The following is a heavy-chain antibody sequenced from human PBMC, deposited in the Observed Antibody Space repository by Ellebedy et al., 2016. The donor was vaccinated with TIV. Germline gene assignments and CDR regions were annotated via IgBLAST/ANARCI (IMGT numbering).Heavy chain of an antibody. J-gene: IGHJ3*02. CDR1: GFTFSSYT. Sequence: GESLKISCTASGFTFSSYTMNWVRQAPGKGLEWVSSISAISSFIYYADSVKGRFTISRDNAKNSLYLQMNSLTAEDTAVYYCATGAYDIWGQGTMVMVSS. V-gene: IGHV3-21*01. CDR3: ATGAYDI. CDR2: ISAISSFI.